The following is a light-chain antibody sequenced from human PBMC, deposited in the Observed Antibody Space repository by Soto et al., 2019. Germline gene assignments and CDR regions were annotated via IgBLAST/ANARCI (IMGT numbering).Light chain of an antibody. CDR1: SSDVGSYNL. CDR2: EGS. V-gene: IGLV2-23*01. CDR3: CSYAGSVV. J-gene: IGLJ2*01. Sequence: QSVLTQPASVSGSPGQSITISCTGTSSDVGSYNLVSWYQQHPGKAPKLMIYEGSKRPSGVPNRFSGSKSGNTASLTISGLQAEDEADYYCCSYAGSVVFGGGTKVTVL.